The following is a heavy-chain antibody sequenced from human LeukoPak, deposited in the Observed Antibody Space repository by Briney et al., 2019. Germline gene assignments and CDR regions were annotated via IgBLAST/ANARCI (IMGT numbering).Heavy chain of an antibody. D-gene: IGHD6-19*01. J-gene: IGHJ4*02. Sequence: GGSLRLSCAASGFSFSDYAMSWVRQAPGKGLEWVSAITGPGEGTWYADSVQGRFTTSRDNSKNTLYLQVNSLRAEDTAVYFCAKRMYGWYQIDYWGQGTLVTVSS. CDR3: AKRMYGWYQIDY. V-gene: IGHV3-23*01. CDR1: GFSFSDYA. CDR2: ITGPGEGT.